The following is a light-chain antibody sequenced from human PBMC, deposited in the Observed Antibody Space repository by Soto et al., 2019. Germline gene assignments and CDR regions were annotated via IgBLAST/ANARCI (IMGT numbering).Light chain of an antibody. CDR2: SNS. Sequence: QSVLTQPPSVSGAPGQRVTISCTGTSSNIGAGYDVHWYQQLPGTAPKLLIYSNSNRPSGVPDRFSGSKSGTSASLAITGLQAEDEADYYCQSYDRSLSGSRVFGTGTKVTVL. J-gene: IGLJ1*01. CDR3: QSYDRSLSGSRV. V-gene: IGLV1-40*01. CDR1: SSNIGAGYD.